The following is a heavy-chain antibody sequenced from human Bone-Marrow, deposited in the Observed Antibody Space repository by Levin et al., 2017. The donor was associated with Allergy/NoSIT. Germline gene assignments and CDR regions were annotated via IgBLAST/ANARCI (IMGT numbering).Heavy chain of an antibody. D-gene: IGHD1-1*01. Sequence: GESLKISCKASGYTFTSYAMNWVRQAPGQGLEWMGWINTNTGNPTYAQGFTGRFVFSLDTSVSTAYLQISSLKAEDTAVYYCARVMVLVERRWGNNDAFDIWGQGTMVTVSS. CDR3: ARVMVLVERRWGNNDAFDI. CDR1: GYTFTSYA. V-gene: IGHV7-4-1*02. CDR2: INTNTGNP. J-gene: IGHJ3*02.